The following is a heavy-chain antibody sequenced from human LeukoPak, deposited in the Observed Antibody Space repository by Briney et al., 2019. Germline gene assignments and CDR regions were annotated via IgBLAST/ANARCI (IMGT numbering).Heavy chain of an antibody. Sequence: ASVKVSCKASGYTFTGYYMHWVRQAPGQGLEWMGWINPNSGGTNYAQKFQGRVTMTRDTSISTAYMELSRLRSDDTAVYYCARGPDLTTLVKDQFDYWGQGTLVTVSS. CDR1: GYTFTGYY. CDR2: INPNSGGT. D-gene: IGHD4/OR15-4a*01. J-gene: IGHJ4*02. V-gene: IGHV1-2*02. CDR3: ARGPDLTTLVKDQFDY.